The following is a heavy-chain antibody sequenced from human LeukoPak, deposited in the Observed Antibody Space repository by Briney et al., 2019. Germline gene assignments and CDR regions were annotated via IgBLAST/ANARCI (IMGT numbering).Heavy chain of an antibody. J-gene: IGHJ3*02. CDR1: GGSISSYY. CDR2: IYYSGST. D-gene: IGHD4-17*01. V-gene: IGHV4-59*12. Sequence: PSETLSLTCTVSGGSISSYYWSWIRQPPGKGLEWIAYIYYSGSTNYNPSLKSRVTISVDTSKNQFSLKLSSVTAADTAVYYCARDRDGDYASDIWGQGTMVTVSS. CDR3: ARDRDGDYASDI.